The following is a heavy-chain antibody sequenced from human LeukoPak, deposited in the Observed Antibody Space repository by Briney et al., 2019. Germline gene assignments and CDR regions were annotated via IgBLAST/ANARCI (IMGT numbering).Heavy chain of an antibody. J-gene: IGHJ6*02. V-gene: IGHV3-53*01. D-gene: IGHD3-3*02. Sequence: GGSLRLSCAASGFTVSSNYMSWVRQAPGKGLEWVSVIYSGGSTYYADSVKGRFTISRDNSKNTLYLQMNSLRAEDTAVYYCARDDADISYGMDVWGQGTTVTVSS. CDR1: GFTVSSNY. CDR2: IYSGGST. CDR3: ARDDADISYGMDV.